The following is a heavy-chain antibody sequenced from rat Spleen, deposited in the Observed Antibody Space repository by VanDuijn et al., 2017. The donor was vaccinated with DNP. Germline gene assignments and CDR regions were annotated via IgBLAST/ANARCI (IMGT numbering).Heavy chain of an antibody. CDR1: GFTFSKSA. Sequence: EVQLVESGGGLVQPGRSLKLSCVASGFTFSKSAMAWVRQAPTEGLEWVAAISYDGSDIYYRDSVKGRFTMSRDNAKSTLYLQMDSLRSEDTATYYCAGRPPPTRGPFDYWGQGVLVTVSS. J-gene: IGHJ2*01. CDR2: ISYDGSDI. D-gene: IGHD1-4*01. CDR3: AGRPPPTRGPFDY. V-gene: IGHV5-7*01.